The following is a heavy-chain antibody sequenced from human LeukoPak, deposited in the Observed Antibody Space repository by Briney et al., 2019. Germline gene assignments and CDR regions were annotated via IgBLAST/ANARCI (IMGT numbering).Heavy chain of an antibody. CDR3: ARGPSSGWFLSQFDY. J-gene: IGHJ4*02. Sequence: ASVKVSCKASRYTFTGYYMHWVRQAPGQGLEWMGWINPNSGGTDYAQRFQGRVTMTRDTSISTAYMELSRLRSDDTAVYYCARGPSSGWFLSQFDYWGQGTLVTVSS. V-gene: IGHV1-2*02. CDR1: RYTFTGYY. D-gene: IGHD6-19*01. CDR2: INPNSGGT.